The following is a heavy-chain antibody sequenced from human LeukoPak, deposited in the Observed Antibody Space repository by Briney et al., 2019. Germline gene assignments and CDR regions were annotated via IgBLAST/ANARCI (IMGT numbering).Heavy chain of an antibody. V-gene: IGHV4-59*01. CDR1: GGSISSYY. Sequence: PSETLSLTCTDSGGSISSYYWSWIRQPPGKGLEWIEYIYYSGSTNYNPSLKSRVTISVDTSKNQFSLKLSSVTAADTAVYYCARGGMFYGDYFSLGYWGQGTLVTVSS. D-gene: IGHD4-17*01. CDR3: ARGGMFYGDYFSLGY. J-gene: IGHJ4*02. CDR2: IYYSGST.